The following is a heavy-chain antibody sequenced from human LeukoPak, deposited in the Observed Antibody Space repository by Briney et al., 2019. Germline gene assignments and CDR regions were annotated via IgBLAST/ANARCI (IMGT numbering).Heavy chain of an antibody. CDR1: GFTLSSYW. D-gene: IGHD5-18*01. J-gene: IGHJ4*02. CDR3: VRDPPTALGLFDY. V-gene: IGHV3-74*01. CDR2: INSVGSEP. Sequence: PGGSLRLSCAPSGFTLSSYWMHWVPPAPRKGRVWVSRINSVGSEPNYPDSVKGRFTISRDNAKNTQDLQVNSLRAEDTAGYFCVRDPPTALGLFDYWGQGTLVTVSS.